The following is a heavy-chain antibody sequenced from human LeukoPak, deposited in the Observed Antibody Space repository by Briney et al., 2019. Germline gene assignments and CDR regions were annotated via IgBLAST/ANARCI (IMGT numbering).Heavy chain of an antibody. CDR2: IIPIFGTA. J-gene: IGHJ3*02. Sequence: SVKVSCKTSGGTFNSYAISWVRQAPGQGLEWMGGIIPIFGTANYAQKFQGRVTITADESTSTAYMELSSLRSEDTAVYYCARAQGRLGYCSSTSCRDAFDIWGQGTMVTVSS. CDR3: ARAQGRLGYCSSTSCRDAFDI. D-gene: IGHD2-2*01. CDR1: GGTFNSYA. V-gene: IGHV1-69*13.